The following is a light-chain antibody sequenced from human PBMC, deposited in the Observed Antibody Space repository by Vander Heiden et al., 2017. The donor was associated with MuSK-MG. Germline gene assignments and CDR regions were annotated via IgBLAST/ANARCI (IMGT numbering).Light chain of an antibody. CDR2: AAP. V-gene: IGKV1-39*01. Sequence: DIQMTQSPSSLSASVGDRVTITCRASQNIDNYLNWYQHIPGKAPHLLIYAAPTLQSGVPSRFSGNGSGTDFTLTISRLQPEDFAIYYCQQTDITPWTFGRGTKVEIK. J-gene: IGKJ1*01. CDR3: QQTDITPWT. CDR1: QNIDNY.